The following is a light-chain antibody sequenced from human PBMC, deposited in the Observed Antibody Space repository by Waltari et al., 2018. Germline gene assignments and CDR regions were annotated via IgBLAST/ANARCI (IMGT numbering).Light chain of an antibody. CDR2: VVS. Sequence: QSALTQPASVSGSPGQSITISCTGTSSDIGGYKYVTWYQQHPGKAPTLRIYVVSNRPSGGSKRFAVSKSGSTASLTISGLQSEDEADYYCSSYMNSSLVFGAGTKVTVL. V-gene: IGLV2-14*01. J-gene: IGLJ3*02. CDR3: SSYMNSSLV. CDR1: SSDIGGYKY.